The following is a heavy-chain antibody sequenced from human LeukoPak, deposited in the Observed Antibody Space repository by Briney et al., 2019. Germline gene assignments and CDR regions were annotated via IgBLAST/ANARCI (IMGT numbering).Heavy chain of an antibody. J-gene: IGHJ4*02. CDR2: ISSSGGST. CDR1: GFTFSSYA. Sequence: PGGSLRLSCAASGFTFSSYAMSWVRQAPGKGLEWVSGISSSGGSTDYAGSVKGRFTISRDGSRNTLYMQMSSLGAEDTAIYYCATRGNYREFDYWGQGTLVTVPS. V-gene: IGHV3-23*01. CDR3: ATRGNYREFDY. D-gene: IGHD1-26*01.